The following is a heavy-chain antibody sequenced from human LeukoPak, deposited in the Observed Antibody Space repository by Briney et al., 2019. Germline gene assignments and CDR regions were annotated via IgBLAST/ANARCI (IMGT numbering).Heavy chain of an antibody. D-gene: IGHD2-2*01. CDR3: ARLCSSTSCYDAFDI. CDR2: IYYSGST. J-gene: IGHJ3*02. Sequence: SSETLSLTCTVSGGSISSYYWSWIRQPPGKGLEWIGYIYYSGSTNYNPSLKSRVTISVDTSKNQFSLKLGSVTAADTAVYYCARLCSSTSCYDAFDIWGQGTMVTVSS. CDR1: GGSISSYY. V-gene: IGHV4-59*01.